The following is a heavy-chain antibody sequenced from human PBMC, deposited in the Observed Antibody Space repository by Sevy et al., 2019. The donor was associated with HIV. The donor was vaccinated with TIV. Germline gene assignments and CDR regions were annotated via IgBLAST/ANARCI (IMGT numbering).Heavy chain of an antibody. J-gene: IGHJ3*02. V-gene: IGHV4-4*07. D-gene: IGHD1-26*01. CDR2: IYTSGST. CDR1: GGSISSYY. Sequence: SETLSLTCTVSGGSISSYYWSWIRQPAGKGLEWIGRIYTSGSTNYNPSLKSRVTMSVDTSKNQFSLKLSSVTAADTAVYYCARDLRVGATSNDAFDIWGQGTMVTVSS. CDR3: ARDLRVGATSNDAFDI.